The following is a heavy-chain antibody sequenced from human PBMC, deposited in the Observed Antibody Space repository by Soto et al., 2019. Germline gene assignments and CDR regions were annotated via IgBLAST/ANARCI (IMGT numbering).Heavy chain of an antibody. D-gene: IGHD3-10*01. CDR2: INTHNGNT. CDR1: GYTFTTYG. V-gene: IGHV1-18*01. Sequence: GASVKVSCKASGYTFTTYGISWVRQAPGQGLEWLGWINTHNGNTNYAQNLQGRVFMTADTSTNTAYMELRSLRSDDTAIYYCTREGSAPYYYYGMEAWGQGTTVTVSS. J-gene: IGHJ6*02. CDR3: TREGSAPYYYYGMEA.